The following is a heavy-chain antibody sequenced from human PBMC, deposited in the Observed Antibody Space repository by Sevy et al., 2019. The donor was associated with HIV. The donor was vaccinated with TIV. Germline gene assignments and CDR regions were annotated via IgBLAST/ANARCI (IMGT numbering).Heavy chain of an antibody. V-gene: IGHV3-49*03. J-gene: IGHJ4*02. D-gene: IGHD4-17*01. CDR2: IRSEVYGGTT. CDR3: TRGRRVYADYGVDY. CDR1: GFTFGEYS. Sequence: GGSLRLSCTASGFTFGEYSMSWFRQAPGKGLEWVSFIRSEVYGGTTEYAASVKGRFTISRDYSKSIAYLQMSSLKTDDTAVYYCTRGRRVYADYGVDYWGQGTLVTVSS.